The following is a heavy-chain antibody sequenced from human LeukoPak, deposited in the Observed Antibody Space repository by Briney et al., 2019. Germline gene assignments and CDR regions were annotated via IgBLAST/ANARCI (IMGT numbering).Heavy chain of an antibody. CDR1: GYTFTTYY. Sequence: ASVKVSCKASGYTFTTYYIHWVRQAPGQGLEWMGMINTGNGNSNLPQRSQARVTMTRDPSTSTVYMELSSLRTEDTAMYYCVREYPGGYFDFWGQGTLVTVSS. D-gene: IGHD3-16*01. CDR3: VREYPGGYFDF. CDR2: INTGNGNS. J-gene: IGHJ4*02. V-gene: IGHV1-46*03.